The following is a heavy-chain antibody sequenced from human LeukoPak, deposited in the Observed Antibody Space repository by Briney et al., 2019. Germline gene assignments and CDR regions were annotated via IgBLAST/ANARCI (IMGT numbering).Heavy chain of an antibody. CDR3: AREAAGMVEGYYYYMDV. CDR2: IIPIFGTA. V-gene: IGHV1-69*05. CDR1: GGTFSSYA. J-gene: IGHJ6*03. D-gene: IGHD6-13*01. Sequence: VASVKVSCKASGGTFSSYAISWVRQAPGQGLEWMGRIIPIFGTANYAQKFQGRVTITTDESTSTAYMELSSLRSEDTAVYYCAREAAGMVEGYYYYMDVWGKGTMVTVSS.